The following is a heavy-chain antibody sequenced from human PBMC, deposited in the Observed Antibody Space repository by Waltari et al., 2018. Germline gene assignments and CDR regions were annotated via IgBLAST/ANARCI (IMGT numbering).Heavy chain of an antibody. CDR3: ARVCGGGSCYSAFDI. J-gene: IGHJ3*02. CDR1: GYSFTSYW. CDR2: IYPVESAT. Sequence: EVQLVQSGAEVKKPGESLKISCKGSGYSFTSYWIGWVRQMPGKGLEWMGFIYPVESATGESPSFQGQVTISADKSISTAYLHWSSLKASDTAMYYCARVCGGGSCYSAFDIWGQGTMVTVSS. V-gene: IGHV5-51*01. D-gene: IGHD2-15*01.